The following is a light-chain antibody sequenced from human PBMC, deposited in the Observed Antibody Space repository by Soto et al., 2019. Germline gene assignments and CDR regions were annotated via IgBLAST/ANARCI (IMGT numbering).Light chain of an antibody. CDR1: SSDVGGYNY. V-gene: IGLV2-8*01. J-gene: IGLJ1*01. CDR3: SSYAGGNYYD. Sequence: QSALAQPPSASGSPGQSVTISCTGTSSDVGGYNYVSWYQHHPGKAPKLMIYEVSKRPSGVPDRFSGSKSGNTASLTVSGLQAEDEADYYCSSYAGGNYYDFGSGTKVTVL. CDR2: EVS.